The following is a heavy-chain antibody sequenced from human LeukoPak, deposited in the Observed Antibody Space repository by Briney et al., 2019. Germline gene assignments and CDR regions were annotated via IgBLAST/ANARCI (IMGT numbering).Heavy chain of an antibody. Sequence: PSETLSLTCTVSGGSISSYYWSWIRQPAGKGLGWIGRIYTSGSTNYNPSLKSRVTMSVDTSKNQFSLKLSSVTAADTAVYYCAREPLSVGAFDYWGQGTLVTVSS. CDR1: GGSISSYY. J-gene: IGHJ4*02. V-gene: IGHV4-4*07. CDR3: AREPLSVGAFDY. D-gene: IGHD2-2*01. CDR2: IYTSGST.